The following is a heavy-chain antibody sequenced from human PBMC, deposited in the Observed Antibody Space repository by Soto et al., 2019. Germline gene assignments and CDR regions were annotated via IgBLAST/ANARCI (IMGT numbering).Heavy chain of an antibody. V-gene: IGHV1-69*02. Sequence: QVQLVQSGAEVKKPGSSVKVSCKASGGTFSSYTISWVRQAPGQGLEWMGRIIPILGIANYAQKFQGRVTITADKSTSAAYMELSSLRSEDTAVYYCANLRFGELPTSYWGQGTLVTVSS. CDR1: GGTFSSYT. D-gene: IGHD3-10*01. CDR3: ANLRFGELPTSY. CDR2: IIPILGIA. J-gene: IGHJ4*02.